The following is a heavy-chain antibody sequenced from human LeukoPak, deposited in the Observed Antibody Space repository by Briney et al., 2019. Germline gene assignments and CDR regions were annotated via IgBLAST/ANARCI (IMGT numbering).Heavy chain of an antibody. V-gene: IGHV4-4*02. J-gene: IGHJ2*01. CDR3: ARVHGDYTLDWYFDL. Sequence: PSETLSLTCAISGGSISSSNWWSWVRQPPGKGLGGIGEIYHSGRTNYNPSLKSRVTISVDKSKNQFSLKLSSVTAADTAVYYCARVHGDYTLDWYFDLWGRGTLVTVSS. CDR1: GGSISSSNW. D-gene: IGHD4-17*01. CDR2: IYHSGRT.